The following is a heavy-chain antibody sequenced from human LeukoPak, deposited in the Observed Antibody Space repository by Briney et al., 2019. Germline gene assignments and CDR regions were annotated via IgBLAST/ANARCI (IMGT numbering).Heavy chain of an antibody. V-gene: IGHV3-21*01. D-gene: IGHD3-10*01. CDR3: AREQGLLWFGELSLGGAFDI. Sequence: KPGGPLRLSCAASGFTFSSYSMNGVRQAPGKGLEGVSSISNSSCYIYYADSVKGRFTISRDNAKNSLYLQMNSLRAEDTAVYYCAREQGLLWFGELSLGGAFDIWGQGTMVTVSS. CDR1: GFTFSSYS. CDR2: ISNSSCYI. J-gene: IGHJ3*02.